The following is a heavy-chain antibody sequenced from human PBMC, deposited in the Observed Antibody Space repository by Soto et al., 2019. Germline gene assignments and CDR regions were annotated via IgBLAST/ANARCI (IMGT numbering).Heavy chain of an antibody. J-gene: IGHJ6*02. D-gene: IGHD4-4*01. V-gene: IGHV1-69*05. CDR2: IIPIFGTA. CDR3: ASPPRSNRYCYGMDV. Sequence: QVQLVQSGAEVKKPGSSVKVSCKASGGTFSSYAISWVRQAPGQGLEWMGGIIPIFGTANYAQKFQGRVTLTXDXTTXTAYMELSSLRSEDTAVYYCASPPRSNRYCYGMDVWGQGTTVTVSS. CDR1: GGTFSSYA.